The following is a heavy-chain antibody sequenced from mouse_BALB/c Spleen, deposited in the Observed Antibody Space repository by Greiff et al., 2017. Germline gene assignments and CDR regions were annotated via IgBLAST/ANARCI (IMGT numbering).Heavy chain of an antibody. CDR1: GFNIKDTY. V-gene: IGHV14-3*02. CDR2: IDPANGNT. J-gene: IGHJ4*01. CDR3: ARYYGYSYAMDY. D-gene: IGHD1-2*01. Sequence: VQLQQSGAELVKPGASVKLSCTASGFNIKDTYMHWVKQRPEQGLEWIGRIDPANGNTKYDPKFQGKATITADTSSNTAYLQLSSLTSEDTAVYYCARYYGYSYAMDYWGQGTSVTVSS.